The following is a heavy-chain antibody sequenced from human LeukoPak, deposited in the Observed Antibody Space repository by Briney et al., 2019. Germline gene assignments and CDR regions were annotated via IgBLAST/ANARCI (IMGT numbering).Heavy chain of an antibody. CDR2: IYYSGST. Sequence: SETLSLTYTVSGGSISSYYWSWIRQPPGKGLEWIGYIYYSGSTNYNPSLKSRVTISVDTSKNQFSLKLSSVTAADTAVYYCARLLQRRYYYYYGMDVWGQGTTVTVSS. V-gene: IGHV4-59*08. CDR1: GGSISSYY. J-gene: IGHJ6*02. CDR3: ARLLQRRYYYYYGMDV.